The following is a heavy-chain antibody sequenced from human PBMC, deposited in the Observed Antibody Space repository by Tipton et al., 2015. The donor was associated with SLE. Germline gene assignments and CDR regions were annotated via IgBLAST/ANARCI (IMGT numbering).Heavy chain of an antibody. CDR2: IWYDGSRQ. V-gene: IGHV3-33*01. CDR1: GFTFSSYG. Sequence: SLRLSCAASGFTFSSYGKHWVRQAPGKGLEWVALIWYDGSRQYYADSVQGRFTISRDNSKNTLYLQINSGRAGDSAGYYCARCIGYAGGFDPCGQGSLVAGSS. CDR3: ARCIGYAGGFDP. D-gene: IGHD5-12*01. J-gene: IGHJ5*02.